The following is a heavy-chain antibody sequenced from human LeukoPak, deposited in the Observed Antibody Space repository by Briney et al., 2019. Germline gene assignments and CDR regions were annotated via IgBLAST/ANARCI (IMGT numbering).Heavy chain of an antibody. Sequence: PSETLSLTCAVSGGSISSYYRSWIRQPPGKGLEWVGYIYYSGSTNYNPSLKSRVTISVDTSKNQFSLKLSSVTAADTAVYYCARARIAAAGNDYYYGMDVWGQGTTVTVSS. CDR3: ARARIAAAGNDYYYGMDV. CDR1: GGSISSYY. V-gene: IGHV4-59*01. J-gene: IGHJ6*02. D-gene: IGHD6-13*01. CDR2: IYYSGST.